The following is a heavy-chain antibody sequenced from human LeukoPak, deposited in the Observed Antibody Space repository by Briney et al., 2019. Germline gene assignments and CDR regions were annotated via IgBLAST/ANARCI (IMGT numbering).Heavy chain of an antibody. D-gene: IGHD5-12*01. CDR3: ARRGYSGYDRYFFDY. J-gene: IGHJ4*02. V-gene: IGHV3-30*03. CDR1: GFTFSSYW. CDR2: ISYDGSYK. Sequence: GGSLRLSCAASGFTFSSYWMNWARQAPGKGLEWVAVISYDGSYKYYADSVKGRFTISRDNSKNTLYLQMNSLRGEDTAVYYCARRGYSGYDRYFFDYWGQGTLVTVSS.